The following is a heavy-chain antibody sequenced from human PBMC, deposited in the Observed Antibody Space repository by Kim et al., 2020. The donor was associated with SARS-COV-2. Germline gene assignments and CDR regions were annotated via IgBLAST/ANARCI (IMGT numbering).Heavy chain of an antibody. D-gene: IGHD2-21*01. V-gene: IGHV4-59*08. CDR1: GGSINYYY. J-gene: IGHJ4*02. Sequence: SETLSLTCTVSGGSINYYYWSWLRQSPFKGLGGLGSFILCGRTNYNPSLQGRATISLDTSTDQLSLKLRSVTAADTAVYYCARQREKWRLEYYFDYWGQGSLVTVSS. CDR2: FILCGRT. CDR3: ARQREKWRLEYYFDY.